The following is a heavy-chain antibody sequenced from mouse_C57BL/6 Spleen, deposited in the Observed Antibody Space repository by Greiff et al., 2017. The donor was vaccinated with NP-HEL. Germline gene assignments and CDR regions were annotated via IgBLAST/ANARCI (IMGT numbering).Heavy chain of an antibody. V-gene: IGHV1-63*01. J-gene: IGHJ3*01. D-gene: IGHD1-1*01. Sequence: QVQLQQSGAELVRPGTSVKMSCKASGYTFTNYWIGWAKQRPGHGLEWIGDIYPGGGYTNYNEKFKGKATLTADKSSSTAYMQFSSLTSEDSAIYYCARHGSKAWFAYWGQGTLVTVSA. CDR2: IYPGGGYT. CDR1: GYTFTNYW. CDR3: ARHGSKAWFAY.